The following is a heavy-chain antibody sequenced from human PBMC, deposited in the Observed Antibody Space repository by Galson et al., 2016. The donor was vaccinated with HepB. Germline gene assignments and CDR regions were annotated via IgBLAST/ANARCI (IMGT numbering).Heavy chain of an antibody. CDR2: TSYDENNK. CDR1: GFTFSSYG. CDR3: ANLIAAAGIRYPWLYAMDV. J-gene: IGHJ6*02. Sequence: SLRLSCAASGFTFSSYGMHRVRQAPGKGLEWVSVTSYDENNKYYADSVKGRFTISGDNSKNTLYLQMNALRVEDTAVYYCANLIAAAGIRYPWLYAMDVWGQGTTVTVSS. V-gene: IGHV3-30*18. D-gene: IGHD6-13*01.